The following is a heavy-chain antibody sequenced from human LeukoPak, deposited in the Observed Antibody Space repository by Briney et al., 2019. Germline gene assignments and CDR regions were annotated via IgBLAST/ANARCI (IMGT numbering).Heavy chain of an antibody. Sequence: GGSLRLSCAASGFPFSYDYMSWIRQPPGKGLEWISYISSSGSTIYYADSVKGRFTISRDNAKNSLYLQMNSLRAEDTAVYYCARDSTGYCSSTSCYVSDPFDIWGQGTMVTVSS. CDR1: GFPFSYDY. J-gene: IGHJ3*02. V-gene: IGHV3-11*04. CDR2: ISSSGSTI. CDR3: ARDSTGYCSSTSCYVSDPFDI. D-gene: IGHD2-2*01.